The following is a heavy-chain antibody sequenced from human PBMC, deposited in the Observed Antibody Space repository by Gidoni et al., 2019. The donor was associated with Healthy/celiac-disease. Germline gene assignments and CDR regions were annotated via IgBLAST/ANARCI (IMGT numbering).Heavy chain of an antibody. CDR2: IIPIVGTA. V-gene: IGHV1-69*01. D-gene: IGHD6-13*01. J-gene: IGHJ6*02. CDR1: GATFSSYA. Sequence: QVLLVQSGAEVNKPGSSVQASCKASGATFSSYAISWVRQAPGHGLEWIGGIIPIVGTANYAQKFQGRVTITADESTSTAYMELSSLRSEDTAVYYCAREVSSSWLTRGMDVWGQGTTVTVSS. CDR3: AREVSSSWLTRGMDV.